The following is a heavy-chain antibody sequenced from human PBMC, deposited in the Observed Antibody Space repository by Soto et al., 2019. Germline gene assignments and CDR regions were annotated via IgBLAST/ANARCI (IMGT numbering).Heavy chain of an antibody. CDR1: GFSFSDYF. CDR2: INGGSTYT. CDR3: AREPHGYSGYSDY. D-gene: IGHD5-12*01. V-gene: IGHV3-11*06. Sequence: QVQLVESGGGLVKAGGSRRLSCVASGFSFSDYFMRWIRQAPGKGLECVANINGGSTYTEYADSVEGRFTISRDNAKNTISLEINSLRAEDTAVYSCAREPHGYSGYSDYWGQGTLVAVSS. J-gene: IGHJ4*02.